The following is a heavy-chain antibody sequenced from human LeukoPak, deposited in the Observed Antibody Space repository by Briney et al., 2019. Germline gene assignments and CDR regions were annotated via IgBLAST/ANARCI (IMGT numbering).Heavy chain of an antibody. CDR3: AKDLFGYCSSTSCRSDAFDI. V-gene: IGHV3-23*01. CDR1: GFTFSSYA. Sequence: GGSLRLSCAASGFTFSSYAMSWVRQAPGKGLEWVSAISGSGGSTYYADSVKARFTISRDNSKNTLYLQMNSLRAEDTAVYYCAKDLFGYCSSTSCRSDAFDIWGQGTVVTVSS. D-gene: IGHD2-2*01. J-gene: IGHJ3*02. CDR2: ISGSGGST.